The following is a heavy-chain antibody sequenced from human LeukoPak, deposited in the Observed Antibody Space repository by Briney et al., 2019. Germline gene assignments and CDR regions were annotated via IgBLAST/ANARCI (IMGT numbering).Heavy chain of an antibody. CDR2: INPSGGGT. D-gene: IGHD3-9*01. V-gene: IGHV1-46*03. Sequence: GASVKVSCKASGYTFTSYYMHWVRQAPGQGLEWMGIINPSGGGTSYAQKFQGRVTMTRDTSTSTVYMELSSLRSEDTAVYYCARLAEYYDILTGYSYFDYWGQGTLVTVSS. CDR3: ARLAEYYDILTGYSYFDY. CDR1: GYTFTSYY. J-gene: IGHJ4*02.